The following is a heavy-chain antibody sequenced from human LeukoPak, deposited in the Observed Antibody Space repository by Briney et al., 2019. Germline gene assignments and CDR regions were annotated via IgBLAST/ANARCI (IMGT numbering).Heavy chain of an antibody. CDR1: GFTFSSYS. V-gene: IGHV3-21*01. CDR2: ISSSSSYI. Sequence: GGSLRLSCAASGFTFSSYSMNWVRQAPRKGLEWVSSISSSSSYIYYADSVKGRFTISRDNAKNSLYLQMNSLRAEDTAVYYCARDQSHCSSTSCPVTSFDYWGQGTLVTVSS. CDR3: ARDQSHCSSTSCPVTSFDY. D-gene: IGHD2-2*01. J-gene: IGHJ4*02.